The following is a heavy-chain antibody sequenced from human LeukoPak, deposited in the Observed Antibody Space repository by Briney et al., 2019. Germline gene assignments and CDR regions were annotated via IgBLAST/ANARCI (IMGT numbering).Heavy chain of an antibody. CDR2: ISGSGANT. CDR3: AKYSDSTGAHYFDY. J-gene: IGHJ4*02. D-gene: IGHD2/OR15-2a*01. V-gene: IGHV3-23*01. CDR1: GFTFSSYA. Sequence: GGSLRLSCAASGFTFSSYAMTWVRQAPGKGLEWVSTISGSGANTYYADSVKGRFTISRDNSKNTLSLQMNSLGVEDTALYYCAKYSDSTGAHYFDYWGQGTLVTVSS.